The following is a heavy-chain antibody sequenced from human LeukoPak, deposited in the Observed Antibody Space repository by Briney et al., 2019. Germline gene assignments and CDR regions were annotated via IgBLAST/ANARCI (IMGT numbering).Heavy chain of an antibody. D-gene: IGHD3-22*01. Sequence: GESLKISCKGSGYSFTSYWIGWVRQMPGKGLEWMGIIYPGDSDTSYSPSFQGQVTISADKSISTAYLQWSRLKASDTAMYYCARRLISSGYYFDYWGQGTLVTVSS. V-gene: IGHV5-51*01. J-gene: IGHJ4*02. CDR2: IYPGDSDT. CDR3: ARRLISSGYYFDY. CDR1: GYSFTSYW.